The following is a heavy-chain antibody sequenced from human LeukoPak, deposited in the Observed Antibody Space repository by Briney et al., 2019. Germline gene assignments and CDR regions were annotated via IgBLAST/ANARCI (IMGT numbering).Heavy chain of an antibody. CDR2: IYHSGST. D-gene: IGHD6-6*01. CDR1: GGSISSGGYS. CDR3: ARGRRSSSSLDY. J-gene: IGHJ4*02. Sequence: SETLSLTCAVSGGSISSGGYSWSWIRQPPGKGLEWIGYIYHSGSTNYNPSLKSRVTISVYTSKNQFSLKLSSVTAADTAVYYCARGRRSSSSLDYWGQGTLVTVSS. V-gene: IGHV4-30-2*01.